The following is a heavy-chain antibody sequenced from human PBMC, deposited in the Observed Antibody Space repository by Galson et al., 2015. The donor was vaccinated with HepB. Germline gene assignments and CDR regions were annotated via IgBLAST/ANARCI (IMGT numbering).Heavy chain of an antibody. J-gene: IGHJ4*02. Sequence: SLRLSCAASGFTFSSYGMHWVRQAPGKGLEWVAFIRYDGSNKYYADSVKGRFTISRDNSKNTLYLQMNSLRAEDTAVYYCAKDQDSGWYEGYFDYWGQGTLVTVSS. CDR1: GFTFSSYG. V-gene: IGHV3-30*02. D-gene: IGHD6-19*01. CDR3: AKDQDSGWYEGYFDY. CDR2: IRYDGSNK.